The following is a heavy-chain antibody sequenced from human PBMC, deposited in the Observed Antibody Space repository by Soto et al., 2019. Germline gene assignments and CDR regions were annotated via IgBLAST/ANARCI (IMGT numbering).Heavy chain of an antibody. J-gene: IGHJ4*02. V-gene: IGHV3-30*03. CDR3: ALTRRSCLLEVAGPGFEY. D-gene: IGHD6-19*01. CDR1: GFNFGVFG. CDR2: LSYEGSEE. Sequence: LRLSCAASGFNFGVFGMHLVRQAPGKGLEWLSVLSYEGSEEYYADSVRGRFTISRDNSKNTLFLQMDSLRVDDTGVYYCALTRRSCLLEVAGPGFEYWGQGTLVTVSS.